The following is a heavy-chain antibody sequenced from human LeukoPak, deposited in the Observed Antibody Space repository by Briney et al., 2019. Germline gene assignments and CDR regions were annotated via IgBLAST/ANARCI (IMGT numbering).Heavy chain of an antibody. J-gene: IGHJ5*02. V-gene: IGHV1-18*01. CDR3: ARVDGSVVTPDWFDP. CDR2: ISAYNGNT. D-gene: IGHD4-23*01. CDR1: GYTFTSYG. Sequence: ASVKVSCKASGYTFTSYGISWVRQAPGQGLEWMGWISAYNGNTNYAQKLQGRVTMTTDTSTSTAYMELRSLRSDGTAVYYCARVDGSVVTPDWFDPWGQGTLVTVSS.